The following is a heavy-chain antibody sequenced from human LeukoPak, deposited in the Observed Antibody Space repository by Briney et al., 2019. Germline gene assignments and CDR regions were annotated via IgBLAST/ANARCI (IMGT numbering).Heavy chain of an antibody. Sequence: GGSLRLSCAASGFTFSSSAMHWVRQAPGKRLETVSAISSDGGRVYYGDSVKGRFTISRDNSKNTLYLQMGSLRAEDMAVYYCARWVGTQLDFLGQGTLVTVSS. J-gene: IGHJ4*02. CDR3: ARWVGTQLDF. CDR2: ISSDGGRV. D-gene: IGHD1-14*01. V-gene: IGHV3-64*02. CDR1: GFTFSSSA.